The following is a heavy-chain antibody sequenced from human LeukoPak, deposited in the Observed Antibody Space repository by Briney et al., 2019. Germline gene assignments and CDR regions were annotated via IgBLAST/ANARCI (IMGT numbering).Heavy chain of an antibody. CDR1: GFTFSTYA. D-gene: IGHD5-12*01. J-gene: IGHJ4*02. V-gene: IGHV3-23*01. Sequence: GGSLRLSCAASGFTFSTYAMSWVRQAPGKGLEWVSAISGSGGSTYYADSVKGRFTISRDNSKNTLYLQMNSLRAADTAVYYCAKDVDTVATIPGYFDYWGQGTLVTVSS. CDR2: ISGSGGST. CDR3: AKDVDTVATIPGYFDY.